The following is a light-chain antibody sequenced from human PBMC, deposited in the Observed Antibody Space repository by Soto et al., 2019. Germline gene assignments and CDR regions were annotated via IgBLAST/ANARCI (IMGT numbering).Light chain of an antibody. CDR2: KAS. J-gene: IGKJ5*01. Sequence: DIQMTQSPTTPSASVGPRFTITCRASQSISSWLAWYQQKPGKAPKLLIYKASSLESGVPSRFSASGFGTEFTLTISSLTPEDSATDYCQHYHSYMTFGQGTRLEIK. CDR3: QHYHSYMT. V-gene: IGKV1-5*03. CDR1: QSISSW.